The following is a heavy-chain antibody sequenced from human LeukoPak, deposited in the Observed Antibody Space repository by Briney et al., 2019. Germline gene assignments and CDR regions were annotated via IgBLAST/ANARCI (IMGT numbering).Heavy chain of an antibody. Sequence: PGGSLRLSCAASGFTFSSYSMNWVRQAPGKGLEWVSSISSSGSYMYYTDSVKGRFTISRDNAKNSLYLQMNSLRAEDTAVYYCASNIAVAATGYWGQGTLVTVSS. D-gene: IGHD6-19*01. CDR3: ASNIAVAATGY. CDR1: GFTFSSYS. V-gene: IGHV3-21*01. J-gene: IGHJ4*02. CDR2: ISSSGSYM.